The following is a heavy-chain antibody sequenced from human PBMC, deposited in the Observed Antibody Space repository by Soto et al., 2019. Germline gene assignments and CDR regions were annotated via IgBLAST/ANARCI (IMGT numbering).Heavy chain of an antibody. Sequence: PSETLSLTCTVSGDSISSYYWSWIRQPPGKGLEWIGYIYYSGSTNYNPSLKSRVTISVDTSKNQFSLKLSSVTAADTAVYYCARGSQNPAAQLPFDYWGQGTLVTVSS. CDR1: GDSISSYY. CDR2: IYYSGST. J-gene: IGHJ4*02. D-gene: IGHD6-13*01. V-gene: IGHV4-59*08. CDR3: ARGSQNPAAQLPFDY.